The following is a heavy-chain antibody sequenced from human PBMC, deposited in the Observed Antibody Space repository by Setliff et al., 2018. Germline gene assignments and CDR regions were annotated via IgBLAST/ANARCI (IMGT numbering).Heavy chain of an antibody. CDR1: GDSINTPTYH. Sequence: SETLSLTCTVSGDSINTPTYHWGWVRQPPGKGLEWMGSIFYTGSTYYSPSLKSRVTMSIDTSKNQFSLNLNSVTAADTAVYYCARQPYSTTYYYYYYYMDVWGKGTTVTVSS. V-gene: IGHV4-39*01. CDR2: IFYTGST. CDR3: ARQPYSTTYYYYYYYMDV. J-gene: IGHJ6*03. D-gene: IGHD6-13*01.